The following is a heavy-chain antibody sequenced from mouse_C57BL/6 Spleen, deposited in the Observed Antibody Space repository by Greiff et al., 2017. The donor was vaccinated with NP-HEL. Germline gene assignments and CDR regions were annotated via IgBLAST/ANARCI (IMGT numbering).Heavy chain of an antibody. CDR2: SRNKANDYTT. Sequence: EVKLMESGGGLVQSGRSLRLSCATSGFTFSDFYMEWVRQAPGKGLEWIAASRNKANDYTTEYSASVKGRFIVSRDTSQSILYLQMNALRAEDTAIYYCARDAPLSHAMDYWGQGTSVTVSS. CDR1: GFTFSDFY. CDR3: ARDAPLSHAMDY. V-gene: IGHV7-1*01. J-gene: IGHJ4*01. D-gene: IGHD6-1*01.